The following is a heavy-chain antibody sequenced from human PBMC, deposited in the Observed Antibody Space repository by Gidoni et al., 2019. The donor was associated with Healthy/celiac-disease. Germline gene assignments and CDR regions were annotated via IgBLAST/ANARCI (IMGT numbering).Heavy chain of an antibody. CDR1: GFTFSSYA. CDR2: ISGRGGST. Sequence: EVQLLESGGGLVQPGGSLRLSCAASGFTFSSYAMSWVRQAPGKGLEWVSAISGRGGSTYYADSVKGRFTISRDNSKNTLYLQMNSLRAEDTAVYYCAKPPSPRYGFDIWCQGTMVTVSS. V-gene: IGHV3-23*01. J-gene: IGHJ3*02. CDR3: AKPPSPRYGFDI.